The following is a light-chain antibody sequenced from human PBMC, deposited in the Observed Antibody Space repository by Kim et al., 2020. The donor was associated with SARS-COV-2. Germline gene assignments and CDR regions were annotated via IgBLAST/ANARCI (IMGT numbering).Light chain of an antibody. CDR1: QDISNY. J-gene: IGKJ2*01. CDR2: DAS. Sequence: ASVGDRVTITSQASQDISNYLNWYQQKPGKAPKLLIYDASNLETGVPSRFSGSGSGTDFTFTISSLQPEDIATYYCQQYDNLLMYTFGQGTKLEI. V-gene: IGKV1-33*01. CDR3: QQYDNLLMYT.